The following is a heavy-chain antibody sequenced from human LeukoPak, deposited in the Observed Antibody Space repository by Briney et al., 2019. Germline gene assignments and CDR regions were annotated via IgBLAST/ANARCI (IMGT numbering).Heavy chain of an antibody. CDR3: ARNGRRSYYDSSGYPRPKFDY. CDR1: GGSLYGYF. CDR2: INHSGST. V-gene: IGHV4-34*01. D-gene: IGHD3-22*01. J-gene: IGHJ4*02. Sequence: SETLSLTCAVSGGSLYGYFWSWIRQPPGKGLEWIGEINHSGSTNYNPSLKSRVTISVDTSKNQFSLKLSSVTAADTAVYYCARNGRRSYYDSSGYPRPKFDYWGQGTLVTVSS.